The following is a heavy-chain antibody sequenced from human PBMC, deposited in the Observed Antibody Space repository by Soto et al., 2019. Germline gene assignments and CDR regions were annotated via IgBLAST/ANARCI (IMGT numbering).Heavy chain of an antibody. CDR1: EFTVSSDY. J-gene: IGHJ5*02. V-gene: IGHV3-53*01. CDR3: ARAYGGNPALFDP. D-gene: IGHD4-17*01. Sequence: EVQLVESGGGLIQPGGSPRLSCVASEFTVSSDYMSWVRQAPGKGLEWVSVIYPGGSTYYADSVKGRFTFSRDNSKNTLYLQMNSLRAEDTAVYYCARAYGGNPALFDPWGQGTLVTVSS. CDR2: IYPGGST.